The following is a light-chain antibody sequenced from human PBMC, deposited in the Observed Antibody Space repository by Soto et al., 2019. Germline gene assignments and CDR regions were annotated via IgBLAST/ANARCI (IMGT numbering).Light chain of an antibody. CDR3: QQYDRSRGT. J-gene: IGKJ1*01. Sequence: EIVLTQSPGTLSLSPGERATLSCRASQSVSSTYLAWYQQKLGQAPRLLIYGASSSATGIPDRFSGSGSGTDFTRTISRLEPEDYAVYDFQQYDRSRGTFGQGTKVEIK. V-gene: IGKV3-20*01. CDR2: GAS. CDR1: QSVSSTY.